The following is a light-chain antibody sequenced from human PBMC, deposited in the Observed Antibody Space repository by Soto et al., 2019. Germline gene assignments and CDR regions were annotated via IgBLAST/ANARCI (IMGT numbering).Light chain of an antibody. Sequence: AIQMTQSPSSLSASVGDRVTITCRASQGIRNDLGWYQQKPGKAPKLLIYAASSLQSGVPSRFSGSGSGTDFTLTISSLQPEDFATYYCQQANSFPPTTFGQGTKVDIK. CDR2: AAS. CDR1: QGIRND. CDR3: QQANSFPPTT. V-gene: IGKV1-6*01. J-gene: IGKJ1*01.